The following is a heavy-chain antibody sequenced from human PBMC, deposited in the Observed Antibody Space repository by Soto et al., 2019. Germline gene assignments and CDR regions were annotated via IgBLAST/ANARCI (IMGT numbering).Heavy chain of an antibody. J-gene: IGHJ4*02. Sequence: SYYWGWIRQPPGKGLEWIGSIYYSGSTYYNPSLKSRVTISVDTSKNQFSLKLSSVTAADTAVYYCARQARGYSYGIDYWGQGTLVTVSS. V-gene: IGHV4-39*01. CDR1: SYY. CDR2: IYYSGST. D-gene: IGHD5-18*01. CDR3: ARQARGYSYGIDY.